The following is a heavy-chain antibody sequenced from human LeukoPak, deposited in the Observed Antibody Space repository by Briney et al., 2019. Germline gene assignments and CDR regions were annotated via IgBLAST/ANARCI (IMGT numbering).Heavy chain of an antibody. V-gene: IGHV4-39*07. J-gene: IGHJ5*02. D-gene: IGHD3-10*01. CDR1: GGSISSSSYY. CDR3: AREGRRKLWFGELLRRASWFDP. CDR2: IYYSGST. Sequence: PSETLSLTCTVSGGSISSSSYYWGWIRQPPGKGLEWIGSIYYSGSTYYNPSLKSRVTISVDTSKNQFSLKLSSVTAADTAVYYCAREGRRKLWFGELLRRASWFDPWGQGTPVTVSS.